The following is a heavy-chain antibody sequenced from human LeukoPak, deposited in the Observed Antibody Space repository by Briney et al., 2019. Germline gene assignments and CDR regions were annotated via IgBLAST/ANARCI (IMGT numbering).Heavy chain of an antibody. Sequence: GSLRLSCVFSGFTVNRGWVNWVRPAPGEGLEWVAHINPDGRDTYYVDSVKGRFTISRDNAQNSMYLQMNSLRVEDTAVYYCTSWGDTTAEYFQRWGQGTLVTVSS. V-gene: IGHV3-7*01. CDR2: INPDGRDT. CDR3: TSWGDTTAEYFQR. D-gene: IGHD2-21*02. J-gene: IGHJ1*01. CDR1: GFTVNRGW.